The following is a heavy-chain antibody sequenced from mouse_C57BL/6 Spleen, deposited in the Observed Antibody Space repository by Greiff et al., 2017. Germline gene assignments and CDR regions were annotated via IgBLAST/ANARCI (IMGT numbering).Heavy chain of an antibody. D-gene: IGHD2-4*01. Sequence: QVQLQQPGAELVRPGTSVKLSCKASGYTFTSYWMHWVKQRPGQGLEWIGVIDPSDSYTNYNQKFKGKATLTVDTPSSTAYMQLSSLTSEDSAVYYCANDYGAYWGQGTLVTVSA. CDR2: IDPSDSYT. CDR1: GYTFTSYW. CDR3: ANDYGAY. V-gene: IGHV1-59*01. J-gene: IGHJ3*01.